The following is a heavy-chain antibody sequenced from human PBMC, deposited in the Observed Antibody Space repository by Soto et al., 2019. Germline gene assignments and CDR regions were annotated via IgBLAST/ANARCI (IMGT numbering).Heavy chain of an antibody. D-gene: IGHD5-12*01. Sequence: GGSLRLSCAASGFTFSSYAMSWVRQAPGKGLEWVSAISGSGGSTYYADSVKGRFTISRDNSKNTLYLQMNSLRAEDTAVYYCATVVRVATITSYAFDIWGQGTMVTVSS. CDR1: GFTFSSYA. CDR2: ISGSGGST. V-gene: IGHV3-23*01. J-gene: IGHJ3*02. CDR3: ATVVRVATITSYAFDI.